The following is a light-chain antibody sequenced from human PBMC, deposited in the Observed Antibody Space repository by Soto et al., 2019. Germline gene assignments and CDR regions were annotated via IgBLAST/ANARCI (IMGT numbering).Light chain of an antibody. CDR3: QQYGSSPRT. Sequence: EIVLTQSPGTLSMSPGERATLSCRASQSISSNYLAWYQQKPGQAPRLLIYGASSRATGIPDRFSGSGSGTDFTLTIRRLEAEDVAVYYCQQYGSSPRTFGQGTKVEFK. CDR2: GAS. V-gene: IGKV3-20*01. J-gene: IGKJ1*01. CDR1: QSISSNY.